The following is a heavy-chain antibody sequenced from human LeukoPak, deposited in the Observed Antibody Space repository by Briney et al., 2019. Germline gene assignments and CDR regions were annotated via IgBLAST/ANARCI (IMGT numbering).Heavy chain of an antibody. CDR1: GGSISSYY. V-gene: IGHV4-59*01. J-gene: IGHJ5*02. Sequence: SETLSLTCSVSGGSISSYYWNWIRQPPGKGLEWIGYIYYSGTSNYNPSLKSRVTISVDTSKNQFSLKLSSVTAADTAVYYCARDRGNCSGGSCYSIDWFDPWGQGTLVTVSS. CDR2: IYYSGTS. D-gene: IGHD2-15*01. CDR3: ARDRGNCSGGSCYSIDWFDP.